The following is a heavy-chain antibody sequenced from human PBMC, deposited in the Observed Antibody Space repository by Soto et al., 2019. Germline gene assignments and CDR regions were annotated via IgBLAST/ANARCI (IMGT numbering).Heavy chain of an antibody. J-gene: IGHJ4*02. D-gene: IGHD6-6*01. V-gene: IGHV3-72*01. CDR3: TCWIAARCS. Sequence: EVQLVESGGGLVQPGGSLRLSCAASGFTLSDHYMDWFRQAPGKGLEWVARTKNRSQRYTIEYAASVKGRFTISRDDSKTSLYLQMNSLKSEDTAVYYCTCWIAARCSWGQGTLVTVAS. CDR2: TKNRSQRYTI. CDR1: GFTLSDHY.